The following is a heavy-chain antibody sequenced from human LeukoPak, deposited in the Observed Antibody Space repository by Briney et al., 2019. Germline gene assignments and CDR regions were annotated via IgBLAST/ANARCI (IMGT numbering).Heavy chain of an antibody. Sequence: GGSLRLSCAASGFTFSDYYMSWIRQAPGKGLEWVSYISSSGSTIYYADSVKGRFTISRDNAKNSLYLQMNSLRAEDSAVYYCAKRGGDFWNGYSKNYFDYWGQGTLLTVSS. D-gene: IGHD3-3*01. V-gene: IGHV3-11*01. CDR2: ISSSGSTI. J-gene: IGHJ4*02. CDR3: AKRGGDFWNGYSKNYFDY. CDR1: GFTFSDYY.